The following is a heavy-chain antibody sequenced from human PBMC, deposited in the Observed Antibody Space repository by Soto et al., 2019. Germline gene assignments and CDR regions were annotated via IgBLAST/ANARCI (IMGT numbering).Heavy chain of an antibody. Sequence: QVQLVESGGGLVKPGGSLRLSCAASGFIFSDYYMSWIRQAPGKGLEWVSYISGSGSIVYYADSMKGRFTISRDNAKNTVYLQINSLRVDDTAVYYCARDRGLYYYGSGSPSDLWGQGVLVTVSS. D-gene: IGHD3-10*01. CDR2: ISGSGSIV. CDR1: GFIFSDYY. J-gene: IGHJ5*02. V-gene: IGHV3-11*01. CDR3: ARDRGLYYYGSGSPSDL.